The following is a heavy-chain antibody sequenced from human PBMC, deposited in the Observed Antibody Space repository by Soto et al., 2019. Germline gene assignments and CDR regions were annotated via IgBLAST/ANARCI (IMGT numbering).Heavy chain of an antibody. CDR1: GFTFSDYY. V-gene: IGHV3-11*01. D-gene: IGHD5-12*01. CDR2: ISSSSSTI. CDR3: ARDLRPESGYDSWPIDY. J-gene: IGHJ4*02. Sequence: GGSLRLSCAASGFTFSDYYMSWIRQAPGKGLEWVSYISSSSSTIYYADSVKGRFTISRDNAKRSLYLQMNSLRAEDTAVYYCARDLRPESGYDSWPIDYWGQGTLVTVSS.